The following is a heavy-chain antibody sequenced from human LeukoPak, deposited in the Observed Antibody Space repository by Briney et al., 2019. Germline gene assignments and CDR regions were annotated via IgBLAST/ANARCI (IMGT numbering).Heavy chain of an antibody. CDR1: GVSISSGGYY. CDR2: IYYSGST. Sequence: ASETLSLTCTVSGVSISSGGYYWSWIRQHPGKGLEWIGYIYYSGSTYYNPSLKSRVTISVDTSKNQFSLKLSSVTAADTAVYYCARAGYYYDSSGYPLDYWGQGTLVTVSS. D-gene: IGHD3-22*01. CDR3: ARAGYYYDSSGYPLDY. V-gene: IGHV4-31*03. J-gene: IGHJ4*02.